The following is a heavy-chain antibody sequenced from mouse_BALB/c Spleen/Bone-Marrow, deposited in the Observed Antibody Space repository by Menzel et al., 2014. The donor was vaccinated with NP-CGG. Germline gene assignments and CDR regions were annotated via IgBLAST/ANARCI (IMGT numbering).Heavy chain of an antibody. CDR3: TRSTATFDY. CDR2: IYPGDGDT. Sequence: VQLQQSGAELVRSGSSVKISCKASGYAFSAYWMNWVKQRPGQGLEWIGQIYPGDGDTNYNGKFKGKATLTADKSSSTAYMQLSSLTSEDSAVYFCTRSTATFDYWGQGTTLTVSS. J-gene: IGHJ2*01. D-gene: IGHD1-2*01. V-gene: IGHV1-80*01. CDR1: GYAFSAYW.